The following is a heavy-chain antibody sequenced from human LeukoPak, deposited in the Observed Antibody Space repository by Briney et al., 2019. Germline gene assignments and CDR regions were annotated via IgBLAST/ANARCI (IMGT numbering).Heavy chain of an antibody. Sequence: AGGSLRLSCAASGFTFSDYYMSWIRQAPGKGLEWVSYISSSGSTIYYADSVKGRFTISRDISKNTLYLQMNSLRAEDTAVYYCASGYSSAWCFDFWGQGTLVTVSS. CDR3: ASGYSSAWCFDF. CDR2: ISSSGSTI. J-gene: IGHJ4*02. D-gene: IGHD6-19*01. V-gene: IGHV3-11*04. CDR1: GFTFSDYY.